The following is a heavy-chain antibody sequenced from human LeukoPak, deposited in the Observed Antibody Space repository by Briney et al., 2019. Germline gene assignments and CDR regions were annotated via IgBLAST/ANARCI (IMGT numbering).Heavy chain of an antibody. CDR2: IIPIFGTA. V-gene: IGHV1-69*13. J-gene: IGHJ5*02. Sequence: GASVKVSCKASGGTFSSYGISWVRQAPGQGLEWMGGIIPIFGTANYVERFQGRVTITADESTSTAYMELSSLRSEDTAVYYCAIVGAAVTTFSWFDPWGQGTLVTVSS. CDR1: GGTFSSYG. D-gene: IGHD4-17*01. CDR3: AIVGAAVTTFSWFDP.